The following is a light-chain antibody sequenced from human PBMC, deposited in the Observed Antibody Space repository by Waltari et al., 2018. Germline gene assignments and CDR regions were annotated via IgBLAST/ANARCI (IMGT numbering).Light chain of an antibody. J-gene: IGLJ3*02. V-gene: IGLV2-14*01. Sequence: QSALTQPASVSGSPGQSITISCTGTSSDVGGYNYVSWYQQHPGKAPTLMIYDVSIRPSGVSSLFSGSKSGNTASLTISGLQAEDEADYYCSSYTSSSTLVFGGGTKLTVL. CDR1: SSDVGGYNY. CDR2: DVS. CDR3: SSYTSSSTLV.